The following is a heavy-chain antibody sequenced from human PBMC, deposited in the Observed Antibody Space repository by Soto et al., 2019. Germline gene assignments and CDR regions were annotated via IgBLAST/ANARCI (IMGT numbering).Heavy chain of an antibody. J-gene: IGHJ4*02. CDR1: GFSLSTSGGG. Sequence: GPTLGNPTQTLTLTCTFSGFSLSTSGGGVGWIRQPPGKALEWLALIYWDDDKRYSPSLKSRLTITKDTSKNRVVLTMTNMDPVDTATYYCAHRRGRYCSSTSCYQGPFDYWGQGTLVTVSS. V-gene: IGHV2-5*02. D-gene: IGHD2-2*01. CDR2: IYWDDDK. CDR3: AHRRGRYCSSTSCYQGPFDY.